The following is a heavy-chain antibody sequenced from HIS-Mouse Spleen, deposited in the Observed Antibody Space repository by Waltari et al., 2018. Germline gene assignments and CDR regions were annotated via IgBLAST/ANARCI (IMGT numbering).Heavy chain of an antibody. J-gene: IGHJ4*02. CDR2: IYHSGST. CDR3: ARDPRYYFDY. Sequence: QVQLQESGPGLVKPSETLSLPCTVSGYSISSGYYWGWIRRPPGKGLEWIGSIYHSGSTYYNPSLKSRVTISVDTSKNQFSLKLSSVTAADTAVYYCARDPRYYFDYWGQGTLVTVSS. CDR1: GYSISSGYY. V-gene: IGHV4-38-2*02.